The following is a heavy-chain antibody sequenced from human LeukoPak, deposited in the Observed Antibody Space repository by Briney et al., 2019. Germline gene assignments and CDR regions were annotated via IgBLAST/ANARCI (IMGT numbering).Heavy chain of an antibody. V-gene: IGHV4-34*01. D-gene: IGHD2-21*01. Sequence: PSETLSLTCAVYGGSFSGYYWSWIRKPPGKGLEWIGEINHSGSTNYNPSLKSRVTISVDTSKNQFSLKLSSVTAADTAVYYCARELAVIYYYYYGMDVWGQGTTVTVSS. CDR2: INHSGST. J-gene: IGHJ6*02. CDR3: ARELAVIYYYYYGMDV. CDR1: GGSFSGYY.